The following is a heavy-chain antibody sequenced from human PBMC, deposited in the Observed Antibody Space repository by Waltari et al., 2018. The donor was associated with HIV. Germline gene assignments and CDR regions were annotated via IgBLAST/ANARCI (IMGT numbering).Heavy chain of an antibody. CDR3: ARDMATFTGAYYFDT. J-gene: IGHJ4*02. V-gene: IGHV3-21*01. CDR1: GFSFGRHS. CDR2: ISSGSSFI. D-gene: IGHD5-12*01. Sequence: EVQLMESGGRLVKPGGSLRPSCAASGFSFGRHSMSWVRQAPGKGREWVASISSGSSFITYSGSVKGRFTISRGNAENSLYLQMNSLRAEDTAVYYCARDMATFTGAYYFDTWGQGTLVTVSS.